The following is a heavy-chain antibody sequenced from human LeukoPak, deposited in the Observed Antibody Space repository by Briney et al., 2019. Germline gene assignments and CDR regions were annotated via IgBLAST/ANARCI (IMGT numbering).Heavy chain of an antibody. V-gene: IGHV1-46*01. CDR1: GYTFTNSY. CDR2: INPDGGNT. D-gene: IGHD5-24*01. J-gene: IGHJ3*01. Sequence: ASVKVSCKASGYTFTNSYIHWVRQAPGQVLEWMGLINPDGGNTNYAQNFQGRVTLTRDTSTSTVYMELSSLRSEDTAIYYCARIRDGYNDAYDLWGQGAVVTVPS. CDR3: ARIRDGYNDAYDL.